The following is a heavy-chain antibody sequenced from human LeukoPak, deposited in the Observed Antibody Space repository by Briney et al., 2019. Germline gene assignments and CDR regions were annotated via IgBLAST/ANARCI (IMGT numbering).Heavy chain of an antibody. CDR2: IYSDGDT. Sequence: GGSLRLSCVASGFIVSLNYMTWVRQAPGKGLECVSLIYSDGDTFYPDSVKGRFTVSRDNSKNTLYLQMNSLRAEDTAVYYCAGGGGYSYGLNYWGQGSLVTVSS. CDR1: GFIVSLNY. J-gene: IGHJ4*02. V-gene: IGHV3-53*01. D-gene: IGHD5-18*01. CDR3: AGGGGYSYGLNY.